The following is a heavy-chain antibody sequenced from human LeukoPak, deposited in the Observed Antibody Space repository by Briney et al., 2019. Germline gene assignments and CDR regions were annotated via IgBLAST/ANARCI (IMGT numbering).Heavy chain of an antibody. CDR2: RSAYNGNT. D-gene: IGHD6-6*01. Sequence: SVEVSCKAAGYTYTSYGVRWVRQAAGQELGWMGWRSAYNGNTNYAQKLQARLTMTTDTSTSTAYMELRSLRSDDTAVYYSARYSNTRSSAIFGYWGQGTLVTVSS. CDR3: ARYSNTRSSAIFGY. J-gene: IGHJ4*02. V-gene: IGHV1-18*01. CDR1: GYTYTSYG.